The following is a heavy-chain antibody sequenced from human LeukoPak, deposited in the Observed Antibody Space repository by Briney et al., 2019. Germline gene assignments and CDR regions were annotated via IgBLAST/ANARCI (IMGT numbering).Heavy chain of an antibody. Sequence: SETLSLTCTVSGGSISSSDSHWSWIRQSPGKGLEWIGYISYRGSTSYNPSLRSRLTISIDASQNQFSLKLTSVTAADTAVYYCVRVRTGTSCYDYWGQGTLVTVSP. CDR2: ISYRGST. V-gene: IGHV4-30-4*01. J-gene: IGHJ4*02. CDR3: VRVRTGTSCYDY. CDR1: GGSISSSDSH. D-gene: IGHD2-2*01.